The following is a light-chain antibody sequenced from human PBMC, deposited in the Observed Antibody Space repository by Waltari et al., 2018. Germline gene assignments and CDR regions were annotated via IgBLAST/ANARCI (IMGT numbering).Light chain of an antibody. J-gene: IGLJ3*02. CDR2: EDN. Sequence: SYELTPAPSVSVSPGQTARITCSGDELHIRTVFWYQQKSGQAPVLVIYEDNKRPSGIPERFSGSTSDTLATLTISGAQVDDESDFYCWSTDSSGYYGVFGGGTKLTVL. V-gene: IGLV3-10*01. CDR1: ELHIRT. CDR3: WSTDSSGYYGV.